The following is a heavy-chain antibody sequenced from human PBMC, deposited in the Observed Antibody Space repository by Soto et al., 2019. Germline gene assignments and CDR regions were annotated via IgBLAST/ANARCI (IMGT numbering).Heavy chain of an antibody. J-gene: IGHJ6*02. Sequence: GSLRLSCAASGFAFSSYWMHWVRQAPGKGLVWVSRMNEDGGTTDYADSVKGRFTISRDNAKNTLYLQMNSLRVEDTAVYYCASDLSGRADVWGQGTTVTVSS. CDR1: GFAFSSYW. V-gene: IGHV3-74*01. CDR3: ASDLSGRADV. D-gene: IGHD3-10*01. CDR2: MNEDGGTT.